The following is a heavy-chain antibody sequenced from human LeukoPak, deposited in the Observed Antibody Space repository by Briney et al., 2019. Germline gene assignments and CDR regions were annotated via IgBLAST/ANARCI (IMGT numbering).Heavy chain of an antibody. CDR1: GGSISSNSYQ. Sequence: SETLSLTCTVSGGSISSNSYQWGWIRQPPGKGLEWIGSISDSGSTYYNPSLKSRVTISVDMSKNQFSLRLSSVAAADTAVYSCARRTPATVTERFDPWGQGTLVTVSS. CDR2: ISDSGST. D-gene: IGHD4-17*01. J-gene: IGHJ5*02. V-gene: IGHV4-39*01. CDR3: ARRTPATVTERFDP.